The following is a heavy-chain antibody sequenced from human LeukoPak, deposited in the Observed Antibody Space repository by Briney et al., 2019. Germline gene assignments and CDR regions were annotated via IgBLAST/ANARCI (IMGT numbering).Heavy chain of an antibody. D-gene: IGHD4-17*01. Sequence: GGSLRLSCAASGFTFNNYAMDWVRQAPGKGLEWVSVITSSGSTYYADSVKGRFTISRDNSKNTLYLQMNSLRAEDTAIYYCAKDLYGDYDFDCWGRGTLVTVSS. J-gene: IGHJ4*02. CDR1: GFTFNNYA. CDR3: AKDLYGDYDFDC. CDR2: ITSSGST. V-gene: IGHV3-23*01.